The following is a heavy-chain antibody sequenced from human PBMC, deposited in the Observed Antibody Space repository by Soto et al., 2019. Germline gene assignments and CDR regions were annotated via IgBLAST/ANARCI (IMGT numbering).Heavy chain of an antibody. CDR3: ARGANGGRHFDY. CDR1: GYSFPIHW. V-gene: IGHV5-51*01. CDR2: IYPGDSDT. Sequence: GESLKISCKGSGYSFPIHWIGWVRQMPGKGLEWMGMIYPGDSDTKYGPSFQGQVTFSADKSISTAYLQWNSLKASDTAIYYCARGANGGRHFDYWGQGTLVTVSS. J-gene: IGHJ4*02. D-gene: IGHD2-8*01.